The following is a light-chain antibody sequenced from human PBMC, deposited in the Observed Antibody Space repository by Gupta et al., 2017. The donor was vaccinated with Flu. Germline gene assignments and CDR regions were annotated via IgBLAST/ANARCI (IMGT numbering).Light chain of an antibody. CDR2: GAI. CDR1: QAISSY. Sequence: DIQMTQSPSSLSASVGERVTITCRASQAISSYLGWYQQKPGKVPKLLIYGAITLQSGVPSRFSGSGSGTXFTLTIXSLQPEDVATYYCQKYDSAPLTFGXGTKVEI. CDR3: QKYDSAPLT. V-gene: IGKV1-27*01. J-gene: IGKJ1*01.